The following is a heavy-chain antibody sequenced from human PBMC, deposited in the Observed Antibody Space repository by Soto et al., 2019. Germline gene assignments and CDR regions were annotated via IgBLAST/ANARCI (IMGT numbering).Heavy chain of an antibody. CDR2: ISAYNGNT. Sequence: QVQLVQSGAEVKKPGASVKVSCKASGYTFTSYGISWVRQAPGQGLEWMGWISAYNGNTNYAQKLQGRVTMTTDTTTSTAYMELRSLRSDDTAVYYCARDLEAGTTAYYYYYGMDVWGQGTTVTVSS. CDR1: GYTFTSYG. CDR3: ARDLEAGTTAYYYYYGMDV. V-gene: IGHV1-18*01. D-gene: IGHD1-1*01. J-gene: IGHJ6*02.